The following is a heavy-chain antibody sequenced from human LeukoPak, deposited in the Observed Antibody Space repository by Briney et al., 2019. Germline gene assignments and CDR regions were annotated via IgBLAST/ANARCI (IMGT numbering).Heavy chain of an antibody. D-gene: IGHD3-22*01. V-gene: IGHV4-30-2*01. J-gene: IGHJ4*02. CDR3: AGGGDSSGFYYCFDS. CDR2: IYHSGNT. Sequence: SETLSLTCTVSGGPISSGGYSWNWIRQPPGKDLEWIGYIYHSGNTYYNPSLKSRVTISVDRSKNQFSLKLTSVTAADTAVYYCAGGGDSSGFYYCFDSWGQGTLVTVSS. CDR1: GGPISSGGYS.